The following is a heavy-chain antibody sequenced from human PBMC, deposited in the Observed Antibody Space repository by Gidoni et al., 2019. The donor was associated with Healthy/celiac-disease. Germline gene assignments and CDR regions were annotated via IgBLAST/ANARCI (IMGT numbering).Heavy chain of an antibody. D-gene: IGHD1-7*01. V-gene: IGHV1-46*01. CDR2: INPSGGST. Sequence: HVQLVQSGAEVKKPGASVKFSCQASGYTFTSYYMHWVRQAPGQGPEVMGIINPSGGSTSYAQKFQGRVTMTRDTSTSTVYMELSSLRSEDTAVYYCARLGGIQNYDYWGQGTLVTVSS. J-gene: IGHJ4*02. CDR1: GYTFTSYY. CDR3: ARLGGIQNYDY.